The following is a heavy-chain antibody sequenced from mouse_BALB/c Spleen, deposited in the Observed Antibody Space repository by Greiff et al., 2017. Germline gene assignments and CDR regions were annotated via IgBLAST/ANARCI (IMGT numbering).Heavy chain of an antibody. D-gene: IGHD1-1*01. CDR1: GYTFTSYW. CDR2: IYPGDGDT. J-gene: IGHJ4*01. Sequence: VQLQQSGAELARPGASVKLSCKASGYTFTSYWMQWVKQRPGQGLEWIGAIYPGDGDTRYTQKFKGKATLTADKSSSTAYMQLSSLASEDSAVYYCASYSEAMDYWGQGTSVTVSS. V-gene: IGHV1-87*01. CDR3: ASYSEAMDY.